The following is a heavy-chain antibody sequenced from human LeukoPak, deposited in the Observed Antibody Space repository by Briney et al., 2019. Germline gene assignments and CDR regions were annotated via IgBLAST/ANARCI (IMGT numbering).Heavy chain of an antibody. Sequence: GGSLRLSCAASGFIFSSDAMSWVRQAPGKGLEWVSAISGSGGSTYYADSVKGRFTISRDNSKNTLYLQMNSLRAEDTAVYYCAKGGSSSGLGYWGQGTLVTVSS. V-gene: IGHV3-23*01. CDR1: GFIFSSDA. CDR2: ISGSGGST. J-gene: IGHJ4*02. D-gene: IGHD6-6*01. CDR3: AKGGSSSGLGY.